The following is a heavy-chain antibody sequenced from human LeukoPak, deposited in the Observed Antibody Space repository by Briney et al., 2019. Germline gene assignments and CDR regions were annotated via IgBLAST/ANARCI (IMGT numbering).Heavy chain of an antibody. CDR1: GFTFSNYW. V-gene: IGHV3-7*04. CDR3: ARHNPLWGY. Sequence: GGSLRLSCAASGFTFSNYWMSWVRQAPGKGLEWVANIKQDGTEKYYVDSVKGRFTISRDNAKNLLYLQMNSLRADDGALYYCARHNPLWGYWGQGTLVTVSS. J-gene: IGHJ4*02. D-gene: IGHD1-14*01. CDR2: IKQDGTEK.